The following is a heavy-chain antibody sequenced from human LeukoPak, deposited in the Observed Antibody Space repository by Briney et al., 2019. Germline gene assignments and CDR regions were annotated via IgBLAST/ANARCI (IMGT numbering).Heavy chain of an antibody. CDR3: ARDLGQLVDLINYGMDV. D-gene: IGHD6-13*01. CDR2: ISSSSSYI. V-gene: IGHV3-21*01. J-gene: IGHJ6*02. CDR1: GFTFSSYG. Sequence: PGRSLRLSCAASGFTFSSYGMHWVRQAPGKGLEWVSSISSSSSYIYYADSVKGRFTISRDNAKNSLYLQMNSLRAEDTAVYSSARDLGQLVDLINYGMDVWGQGTTVTVSS.